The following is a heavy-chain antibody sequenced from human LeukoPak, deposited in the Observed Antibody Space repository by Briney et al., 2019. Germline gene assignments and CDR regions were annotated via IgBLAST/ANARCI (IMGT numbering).Heavy chain of an antibody. J-gene: IGHJ3*02. Sequence: GGSLRLSCAASGFTFSSYSMNWVRQAPGKGLEWVSSISSSSSYIYYADSVKGRFTISRDNAKRSVYLQMSSLGVEDTAVYYCARDIHSVAFDIWGQGTMVTVSS. V-gene: IGHV3-21*01. CDR2: ISSSSSYI. CDR3: ARDIHSVAFDI. CDR1: GFTFSSYS.